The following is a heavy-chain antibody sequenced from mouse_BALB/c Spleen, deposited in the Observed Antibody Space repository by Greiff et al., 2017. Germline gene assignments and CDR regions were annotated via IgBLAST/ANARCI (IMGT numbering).Heavy chain of an antibody. V-gene: IGHV3-2*02. CDR2: ISYSGST. CDR3: ARWRYGITTPYAMDY. CDR1: GYSITSDYA. D-gene: IGHD2-4*01. J-gene: IGHJ4*01. Sequence: EVHLVESGPGLVKPSQSLSLTCTVTGYSITSDYAWNWIRQFPGNKLEWMGYISYSGSTSYNPSLKSRISITRDTSKNQFFLQLNSVTTEDTATYYCARWRYGITTPYAMDYWGQGTSVTVSS.